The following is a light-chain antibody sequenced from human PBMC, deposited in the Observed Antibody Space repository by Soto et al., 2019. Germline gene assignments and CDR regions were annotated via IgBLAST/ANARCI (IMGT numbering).Light chain of an antibody. V-gene: IGKV1-13*02. CDR3: QQFNIYPS. J-gene: IGKJ4*01. Sequence: AIQLTQSPSSLSASVGDRVTITCRASQGISSALAWYQQKPGKAPKLLIYDASSLESGVPSRFSGSGSGTDLTLTISSLQPEDFASYYCQQFNIYPSFGGGTKVEIK. CDR1: QGISSA. CDR2: DAS.